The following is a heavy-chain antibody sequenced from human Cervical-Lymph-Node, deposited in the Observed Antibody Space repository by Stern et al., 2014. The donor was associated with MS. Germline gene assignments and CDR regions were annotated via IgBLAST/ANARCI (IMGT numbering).Heavy chain of an antibody. CDR3: ARSNSKHYFDY. Sequence: VQLLESGAEVKKPGASVKVSCQASGYILTSFYINWVRQAPGQGLEWMGIINPGGGTTRYAQKFQGRVTMTRDTSTRTVHMDLSSLRSDDTAVYYCARSNSKHYFDYWGQGTLVTVSS. CDR2: INPGGGTT. D-gene: IGHD4-23*01. V-gene: IGHV1-46*01. J-gene: IGHJ4*02. CDR1: GYILTSFY.